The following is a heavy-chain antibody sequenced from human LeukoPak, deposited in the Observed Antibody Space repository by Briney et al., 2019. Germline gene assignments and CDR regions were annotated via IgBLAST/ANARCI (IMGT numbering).Heavy chain of an antibody. CDR1: GFTFSHHW. V-gene: IGHV3-74*01. D-gene: IGHD1-14*01. CDR2: ISSDESST. Sequence: GGSLRLSCAASGFTFSHHWMHWVRQAPGKGLVWVSHISSDESSTTYADSVKGRFTISRDNRKNTLNLQMNSLRVEDTAMYYCTRNPDGRNWFDPWGQGTLVTVSS. CDR3: TRNPDGRNWFDP. J-gene: IGHJ5*02.